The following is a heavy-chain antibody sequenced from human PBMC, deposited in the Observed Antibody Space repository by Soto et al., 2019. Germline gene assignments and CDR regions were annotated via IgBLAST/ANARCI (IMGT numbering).Heavy chain of an antibody. CDR3: AKDRAIVVVPAANYYYYMDV. Sequence: GGSLRLSCAASGFTFSSYGMHWVRQAPGKGLEWVAVISYDGSNKYYADSVKGRFTISRDNSKNTLYLQMNSLRAEDTAVYYCAKDRAIVVVPAANYYYYMDVWGKGTTVTVSS. CDR2: ISYDGSNK. CDR1: GFTFSSYG. J-gene: IGHJ6*03. D-gene: IGHD2-2*01. V-gene: IGHV3-30*18.